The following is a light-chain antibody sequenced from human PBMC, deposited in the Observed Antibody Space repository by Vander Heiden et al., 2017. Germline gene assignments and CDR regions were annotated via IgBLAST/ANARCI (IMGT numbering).Light chain of an antibody. Sequence: IQMTHSPASLAASVGDRVTITCRASQSISSYLNWYQQKPAKAPKLLIYAASSLQSGVPSRFSGSGSGTAFTLTISSLQPADFATYYCQQSDSTPWTFGQGTKVEIK. CDR2: AAS. V-gene: IGKV1-39*01. CDR3: QQSDSTPWT. CDR1: QSISSY. J-gene: IGKJ1*01.